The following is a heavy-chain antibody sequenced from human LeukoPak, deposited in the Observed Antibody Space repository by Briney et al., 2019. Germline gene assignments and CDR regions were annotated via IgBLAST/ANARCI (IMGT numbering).Heavy chain of an antibody. CDR2: ISYSGST. V-gene: IGHV4-59*01. CDR1: GGSINVYY. J-gene: IGHJ4*02. D-gene: IGHD2-2*01. CDR3: ARGGSRSYTSSTLDY. Sequence: SETLSLTCSVSGGSINVYYWNWIRQSPGKGLEWIGFISYSGSTNYNPSLKSRVTISMDTSKNRFSLKVSSVLAADTAMYYCARGGSRSYTSSTLDYWGQGTLVTVSS.